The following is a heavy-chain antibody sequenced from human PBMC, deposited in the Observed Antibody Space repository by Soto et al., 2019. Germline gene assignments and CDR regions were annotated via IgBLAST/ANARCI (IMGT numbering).Heavy chain of an antibody. CDR1: GGSISSGGYY. D-gene: IGHD3-3*01. CDR3: ARAGFWSGYRVYYYYMDV. V-gene: IGHV4-31*03. CDR2: IYYSGST. Sequence: SETLSLTCTVSGGSISSGGYYWSWIRQHPGKGLEWIGYIYYSGSTYYNPSLKSRVTISVDTSKNQFSLKLSSVTAADTAVYYCARAGFWSGYRVYYYYMDVWGKGTTVTVSS. J-gene: IGHJ6*03.